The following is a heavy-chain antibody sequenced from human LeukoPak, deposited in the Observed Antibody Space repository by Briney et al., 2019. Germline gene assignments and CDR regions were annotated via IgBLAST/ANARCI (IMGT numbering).Heavy chain of an antibody. CDR1: GGSISSYY. V-gene: IGHV4-59*01. J-gene: IGHJ5*02. CDR3: ARDEVEYCSGGSCYGWFDP. CDR2: IYYSGST. Sequence: SETLSLTCTVSGGSISSYYWSWIRQPPGKGLEWIGYIYYSGSTNYNPSLKSRVTISVDTSKIQFSLKLSSVTAADTAVYYCARDEVEYCSGGSCYGWFDPWGRGTLVTVSS. D-gene: IGHD2-15*01.